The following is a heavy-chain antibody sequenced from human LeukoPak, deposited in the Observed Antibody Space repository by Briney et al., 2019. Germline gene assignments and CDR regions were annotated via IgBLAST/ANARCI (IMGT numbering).Heavy chain of an antibody. D-gene: IGHD1-1*01. Sequence: GGSLRLSCAASGFTVSSNYMSWVRQAPGKGLEWVSVIYSGGSTYYADSVKGRFTISRDNAKNSLYLQMDSLRAEDTAVYYCARDPDGTYIDYWGQGTLVTVSS. CDR1: GFTVSSNY. CDR2: IYSGGST. V-gene: IGHV3-66*01. J-gene: IGHJ4*02. CDR3: ARDPDGTYIDY.